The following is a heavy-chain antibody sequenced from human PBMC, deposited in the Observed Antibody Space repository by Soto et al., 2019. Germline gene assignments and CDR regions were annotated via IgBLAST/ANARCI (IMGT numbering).Heavy chain of an antibody. CDR3: VKDGSSGWPYYYGLDV. V-gene: IGHV3-30*18. CDR1: GFTFSSYG. J-gene: IGHJ6*02. Sequence: GGSLRLSCAASGFTFSSYGMHWVRQAPGKGLEWVAVISYDGSNKYYADSVKGRFTIARDNSKNTLFLHMSSLRAEDTAVYYCVKDGSSGWPYYYGLDVWGQGTSVTVSS. D-gene: IGHD6-19*01. CDR2: ISYDGSNK.